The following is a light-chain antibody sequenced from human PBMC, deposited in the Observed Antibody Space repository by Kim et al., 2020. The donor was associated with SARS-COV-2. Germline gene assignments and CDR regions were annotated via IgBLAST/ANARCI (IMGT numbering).Light chain of an antibody. CDR2: SNN. J-gene: IGLJ3*02. CDR1: SSNIGGNT. Sequence: QSALSQPPSASGAPGQSVTISCSGSSSNIGGNTVSWYQQLPGTAPKLVIYSNNQRPSGVPDRFSGSKSHTSASLAISGLQSDDEADYYCATWDDSLNGKWVFGGGTKLTVL. V-gene: IGLV1-44*01. CDR3: ATWDDSLNGKWV.